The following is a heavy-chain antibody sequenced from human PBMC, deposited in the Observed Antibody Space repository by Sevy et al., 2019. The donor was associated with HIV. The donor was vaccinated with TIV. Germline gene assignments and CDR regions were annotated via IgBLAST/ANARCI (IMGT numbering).Heavy chain of an antibody. CDR1: GFTFATYW. CDR3: ARALADWGSFHYSS. D-gene: IGHD3-16*02. Sequence: GGSLRLSCAASGFTFATYWMTWVRQAPGKGLEWVAYIKQDGTDKYYVDSVRGRFTISRDNGKNSLYLQMSSLRAEDTAVYFCARALADWGSFHYSSWGRGTQVTVSS. V-gene: IGHV3-7*01. J-gene: IGHJ4*02. CDR2: IKQDGTDK.